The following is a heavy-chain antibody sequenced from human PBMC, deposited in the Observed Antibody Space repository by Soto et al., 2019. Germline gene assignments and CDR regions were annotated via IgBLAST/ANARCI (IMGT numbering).Heavy chain of an antibody. V-gene: IGHV3-64D*08. CDR1: GFTFSTYA. CDR3: VKDRTPNWDYPGMAV. CDR2: IASHGATS. Sequence: DVHLVESGGGLVQPGGSLRLSCSASGFTFSTYAIHWVRQAPGKGLEYVSVIASHGATSYYAESVKGRFTVSRDNSKNTLYLQMSSLRAEDSAIYYCVKDRTPNWDYPGMAVWGQGTTVTVSS. D-gene: IGHD7-27*01. J-gene: IGHJ6*02.